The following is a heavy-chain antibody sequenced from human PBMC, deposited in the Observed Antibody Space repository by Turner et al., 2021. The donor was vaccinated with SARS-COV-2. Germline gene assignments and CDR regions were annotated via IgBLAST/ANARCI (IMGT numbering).Heavy chain of an antibody. D-gene: IGHD1-20*01. CDR3: ARDRIVRNWNDVPKPTYGMDV. CDR2: ISSTSSDI. Sequence: EVQLVESGGGLVKPGGSLRLSCAASGFTLRTYRMNWVRQAPGKGLEWVSSISSTSSDIYYADSVKGRFTISRDNAKNALYLQMNRLRAEDTAVYYCARDRIVRNWNDVPKPTYGMDVWGQGTTVTVSS. V-gene: IGHV3-21*01. CDR1: GFTLRTYR. J-gene: IGHJ6*02.